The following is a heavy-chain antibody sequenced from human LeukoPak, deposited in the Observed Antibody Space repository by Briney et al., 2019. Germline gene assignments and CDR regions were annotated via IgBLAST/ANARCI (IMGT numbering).Heavy chain of an antibody. V-gene: IGHV3-7*01. CDR1: EFTFFTYW. CDR2: IKQDGSEK. D-gene: IGHD6-19*01. Sequence: PGGSLRLSCAASEFTFFTYWMSWVRQAPGKGLEWVANIKQDGSEKHYVESVKGRFTISRDNAKNSLYLQMNGLRAEDTGIYYCARELSHPTISAWYGLFSDYWGQGTLVTVSS. J-gene: IGHJ4*02. CDR3: ARELSHPTISAWYGLFSDY.